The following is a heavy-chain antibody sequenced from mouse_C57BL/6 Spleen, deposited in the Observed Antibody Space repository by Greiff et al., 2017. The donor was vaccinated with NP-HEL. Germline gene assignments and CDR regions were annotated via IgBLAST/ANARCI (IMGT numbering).Heavy chain of an antibody. CDR2: INPSSGYT. D-gene: IGHD4-1*01. CDR1: GYTFTSYT. J-gene: IGHJ3*01. Sequence: QVQLQQSGAELARPGASVKMSCKASGYTFTSYTMHWVKQRPGQGLEWIGYINPSSGYTKYNQKFKDKATLTADKSSSTAYMQLSSLTSEDSAVYYCARSQTEAWFAYWGQGTLVTVSA. V-gene: IGHV1-4*01. CDR3: ARSQTEAWFAY.